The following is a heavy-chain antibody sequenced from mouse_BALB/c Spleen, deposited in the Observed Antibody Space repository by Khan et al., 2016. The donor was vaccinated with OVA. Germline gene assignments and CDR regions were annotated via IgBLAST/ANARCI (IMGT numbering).Heavy chain of an antibody. CDR3: ARTARIKY. Sequence: EVQLQESGPGLVKPSQSLSLTCTVTGYSITSGYGWNWIRQFPGNKLEWMGYISYSGSTNYNPSLKSQISFTRDTSKNQFFLQLNSVTTEDTATYYCARTARIKYWGQGTTLTVSS. J-gene: IGHJ2*01. V-gene: IGHV3-2*02. CDR1: GYSITSGYG. D-gene: IGHD1-2*01. CDR2: ISYSGST.